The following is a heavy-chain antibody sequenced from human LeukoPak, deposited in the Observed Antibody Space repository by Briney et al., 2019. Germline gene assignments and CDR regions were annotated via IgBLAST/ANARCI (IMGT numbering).Heavy chain of an antibody. D-gene: IGHD3-10*01. CDR3: ARHGRDYYGSGSTIDY. CDR2: INAGNGNT. Sequence: GASVKVSCKASGYTFTSYAMHWVRQAPGQRLEWMGWINAGNGNTKYSQKFQGRVTITRDTSASTAYMELSSLKASDTAMYYCARHGRDYYGSGSTIDYWGQGTLVTVSS. V-gene: IGHV1-3*01. CDR1: GYTFTSYA. J-gene: IGHJ4*02.